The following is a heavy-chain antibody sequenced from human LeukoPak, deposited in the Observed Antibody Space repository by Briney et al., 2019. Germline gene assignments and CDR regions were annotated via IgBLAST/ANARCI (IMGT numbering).Heavy chain of an antibody. J-gene: IGHJ4*02. V-gene: IGHV3-23*01. CDR1: GFTFDDYV. Sequence: GGSLRLSCAASGFTFDDYVMNWVRQAPGKGLEWVSAISGSGGSTYYADSVKGRFTISRDNSKNTLYLQMNSLRAEDTAVYYCAKEDTVGSIDYWGQGTLVTVSS. D-gene: IGHD5-18*01. CDR2: ISGSGGST. CDR3: AKEDTVGSIDY.